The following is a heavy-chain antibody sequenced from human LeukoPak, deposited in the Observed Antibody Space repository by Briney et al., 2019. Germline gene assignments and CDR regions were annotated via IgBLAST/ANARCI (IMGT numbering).Heavy chain of an antibody. Sequence: GGSLRLSCAASGFTFSSYAMSWVRQAPGKGLEWVSAISGSGGSTYYADSVKGRFTISRDNSKNTLYLQMNSLRAEDTAVYYCAKRGDYDILTGYPLDYRGQGTLVTVSS. J-gene: IGHJ4*02. D-gene: IGHD3-9*01. CDR2: ISGSGGST. CDR3: AKRGDYDILTGYPLDY. CDR1: GFTFSSYA. V-gene: IGHV3-23*01.